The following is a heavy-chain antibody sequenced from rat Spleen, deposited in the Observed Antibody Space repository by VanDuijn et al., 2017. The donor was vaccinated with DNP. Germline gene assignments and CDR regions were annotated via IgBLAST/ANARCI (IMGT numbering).Heavy chain of an antibody. CDR2: ITFDGSRT. CDR3: ARDEGTTGFDY. V-gene: IGHV5-7*01. J-gene: IGHJ2*01. D-gene: IGHD1-10*01. Sequence: EVQLVESGGGLVQPGRSLKLSCAASGFTFSNYYMAWVRQAPKKGLEWVATITFDGSRTYYRDSVKGRFTISRDNAESSLYLQMNSLRSEDTATYYCARDEGTTGFDYWGQGVMVTVSS. CDR1: GFTFSNYY.